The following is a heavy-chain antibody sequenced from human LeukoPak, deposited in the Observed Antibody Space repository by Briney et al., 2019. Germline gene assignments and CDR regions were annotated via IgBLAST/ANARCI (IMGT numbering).Heavy chain of an antibody. Sequence: PSETLSLTCTVSGGSISSYYWSWIRQPPGKGLEWIGYIYYSGSTYYNPSLKSRVTISVDTSKNQFSPKLSSVTAADTAVYYCARHNPYYYDSSGYYHDAFDIWGQGTMVTVSS. CDR3: ARHNPYYYDSSGYYHDAFDI. CDR2: IYYSGST. J-gene: IGHJ3*02. D-gene: IGHD3-22*01. V-gene: IGHV4-59*04. CDR1: GGSISSYY.